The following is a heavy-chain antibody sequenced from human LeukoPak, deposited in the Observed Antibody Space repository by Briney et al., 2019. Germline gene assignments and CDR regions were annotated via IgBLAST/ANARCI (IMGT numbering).Heavy chain of an antibody. CDR2: ISSSSYI. CDR3: ARDTPGYYDFWSGYYLGIDY. D-gene: IGHD3-3*01. J-gene: IGHJ4*02. V-gene: IGHV3-21*01. CDR1: GFTFSSYS. Sequence: GGSLRLSCAASGFTFSSYSMNWVRQAPGKGLEWVSSISSSSYIYYADSEKGRFTISRDNAKNSLYLQMNSLRAEDTAVYYCARDTPGYYDFWSGYYLGIDYWGQGTLVTVSS.